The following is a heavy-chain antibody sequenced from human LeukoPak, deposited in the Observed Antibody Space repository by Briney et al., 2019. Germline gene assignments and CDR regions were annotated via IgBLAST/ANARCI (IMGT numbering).Heavy chain of an antibody. J-gene: IGHJ4*02. V-gene: IGHV4-34*01. Sequence: SETLSLTCAVYGGSFSGYYWGWIRQPPGKGLEWIGEINHSGSTNYNPPLKSRVTISVDTSKNQFSLKLSSVTAADTAVYYCASGRAAAGVSGADYWGQGTLVTVSS. CDR3: ASGRAAAGVSGADY. CDR2: INHSGST. CDR1: GGSFSGYY. D-gene: IGHD6-13*01.